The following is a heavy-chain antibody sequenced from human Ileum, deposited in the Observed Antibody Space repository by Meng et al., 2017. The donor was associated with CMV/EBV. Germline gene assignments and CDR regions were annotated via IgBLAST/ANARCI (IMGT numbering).Heavy chain of an antibody. V-gene: IGHV4-30-4*08. CDR3: ARAISGHYYVP. D-gene: IGHD3-22*01. CDR1: GGSISSGDYY. Sequence: QVQLQGSGPGLVKPSQTLSLTFTVSGGSISSGDYYWSWIREPPGKGLEWIGYINYRGTTYYNPSLKSRLTISVDTSNNQFSLILSSVTAADTALYYCARAISGHYYVPWGQGTLVTVSS. CDR2: INYRGTT. J-gene: IGHJ1*01.